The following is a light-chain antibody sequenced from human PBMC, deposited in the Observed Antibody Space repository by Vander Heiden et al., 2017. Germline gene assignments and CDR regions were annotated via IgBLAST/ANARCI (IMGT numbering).Light chain of an antibody. J-gene: IGLJ2*01. Sequence: SSELTHNLAVSVALGQTVRITCQGDSLRSYYASWYQQKPGQAPVLVIYGKNNRPSGIPGRFSGSSSGNTASLTITGAQAEDEADYYCNSRDSSGNHVVFGGRTKLTVL. V-gene: IGLV3-19*01. CDR2: GKN. CDR3: NSRDSSGNHVV. CDR1: SLRSYY.